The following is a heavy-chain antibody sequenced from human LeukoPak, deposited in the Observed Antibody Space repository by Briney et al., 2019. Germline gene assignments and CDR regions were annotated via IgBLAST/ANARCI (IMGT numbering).Heavy chain of an antibody. CDR1: GGSISSYY. J-gene: IGHJ6*02. CDR2: IYYSGST. V-gene: IGHV4-59*12. D-gene: IGHD3-22*01. Sequence: PSETLSLTCTVSGGSISSYYWSWIRQPPGKGLEWIGYIYYSGSTNYNPSLKSRVTISVDTSKNQFSLQLNSVAPEDTAVYYCAREYYYHSSGPYYYYGMDVWGQGTTVTVSS. CDR3: AREYYYHSSGPYYYYGMDV.